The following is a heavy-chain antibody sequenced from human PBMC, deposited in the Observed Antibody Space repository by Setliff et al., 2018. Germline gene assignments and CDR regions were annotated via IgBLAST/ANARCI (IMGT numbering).Heavy chain of an antibody. CDR3: AKRGPYCSGGTCHYYFDY. CDR2: ISYDGSNK. D-gene: IGHD2-15*01. CDR1: GFTFSSYA. V-gene: IGHV3-30-3*02. J-gene: IGHJ4*02. Sequence: PGGSLRLSCAASGFTFSSYAMHWVRQAPGKGLEWVAVISYDGSNKYYADSVKGRFTISRDNSKNTLYLQMNSLRAEDTAVYYCAKRGPYCSGGTCHYYFDYWGQGTLVTVPQ.